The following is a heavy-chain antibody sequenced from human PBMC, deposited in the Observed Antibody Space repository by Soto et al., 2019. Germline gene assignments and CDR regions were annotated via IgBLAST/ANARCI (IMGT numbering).Heavy chain of an antibody. CDR3: AKEARGDDPGFFDY. J-gene: IGHJ4*02. CDR1: RFTFSSYG. D-gene: IGHD2-21*01. CDR2: ISYDGSNK. Sequence: QVQLVESGGGVVQPGRSLRLSCAASRFTFSSYGMHWVRQAPGKGLEWVAVISYDGSNKYYADSVKGRFTISRDNSKNTLYLQMNSLRAEDTAVYYCAKEARGDDPGFFDYWGQGTLVTVSS. V-gene: IGHV3-30*18.